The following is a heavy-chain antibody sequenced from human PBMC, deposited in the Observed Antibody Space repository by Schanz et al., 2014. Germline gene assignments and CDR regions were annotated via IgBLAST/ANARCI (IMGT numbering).Heavy chain of an antibody. Sequence: QVQLVESGGGVVQFGRSLRLSCVASGFTFSSYGMHWVRQAPGKGLEWVAAMSYDGSIKYYGDSVKGRFTISRDRFQNTLYLRMSSLRAEDTAVYYCARDLEGYDGGGGGFDPWGQGTLVTVSS. D-gene: IGHD2-21*01. CDR2: MSYDGSIK. CDR3: ARDLEGYDGGGGGFDP. CDR1: GFTFSSYG. V-gene: IGHV3-33*01. J-gene: IGHJ5*02.